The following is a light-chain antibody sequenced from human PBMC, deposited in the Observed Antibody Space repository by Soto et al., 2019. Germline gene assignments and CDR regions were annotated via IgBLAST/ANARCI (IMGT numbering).Light chain of an antibody. J-gene: IGKJ1*01. CDR1: QSLLQSNGYNY. CDR3: MQSQQSPPT. CDR2: FGS. Sequence: DIVMTQSPLSLPVTPGEPASISCSSSQSLLQSNGYNYLDWYLQKPGQSPQLLIYFGSYRASGVPHRLNSWGSRIDFTLKISRVEAEDVGVYYCMQSQQSPPTFGQGNKVEI. V-gene: IGKV2-28*01.